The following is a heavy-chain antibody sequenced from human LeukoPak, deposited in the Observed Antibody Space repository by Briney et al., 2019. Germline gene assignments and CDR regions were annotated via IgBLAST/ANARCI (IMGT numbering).Heavy chain of an antibody. Sequence: GGSLRLSCAASGFTFSSYEMNWVRQAPGKGLEWVSYISSSGSTIYYADSVKGRFTISRDNAKNSLYLQMNSLRAEDTAVFYCARTNQLLCFDYWGQGTLVTVSS. CDR3: ARTNQLLCFDY. CDR2: ISSSGSTI. CDR1: GFTFSSYE. J-gene: IGHJ4*02. V-gene: IGHV3-48*03. D-gene: IGHD2-2*01.